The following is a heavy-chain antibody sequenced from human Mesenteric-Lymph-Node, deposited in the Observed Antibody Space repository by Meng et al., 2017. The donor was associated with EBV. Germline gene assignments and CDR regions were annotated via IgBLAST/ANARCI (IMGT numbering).Heavy chain of an antibody. Sequence: QLQPQESGPGLGKPSETLSLTCTVSGGFSSRSGFYWGWIRQPPGKGREWIGRVSYSGTTSYNPSLRSRVTISADTSKNQFSLRLTSLTAADTAIYYCAGRGFYTLFDYWGQGTLVTVSS. J-gene: IGHJ4*02. CDR3: AGRGFYTLFDY. D-gene: IGHD3-3*01. CDR1: GGFSSRSGFY. V-gene: IGHV4-39*07. CDR2: VSYSGTT.